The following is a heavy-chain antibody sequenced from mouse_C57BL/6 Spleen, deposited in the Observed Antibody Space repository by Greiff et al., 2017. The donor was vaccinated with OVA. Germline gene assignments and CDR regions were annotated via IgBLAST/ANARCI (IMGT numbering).Heavy chain of an antibody. J-gene: IGHJ3*01. CDR3: ARSYYGNYGFAY. D-gene: IGHD2-10*01. Sequence: EVQLQQSGPELVKPGASVKISCKASGYTFTDYYMNWVKQSHGKSLEWIGDINPNNGGTSYNQKFKGKATLTVDKSSSTDYMELRSLTSEDSAVYYCARSYYGNYGFAYWGQGTLVTVSA. V-gene: IGHV1-26*01. CDR1: GYTFTDYY. CDR2: INPNNGGT.